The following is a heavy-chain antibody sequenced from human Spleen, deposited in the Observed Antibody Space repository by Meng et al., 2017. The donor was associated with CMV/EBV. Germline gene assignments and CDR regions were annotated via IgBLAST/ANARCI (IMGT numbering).Heavy chain of an antibody. CDR1: GYTFTSYY. D-gene: IGHD2-2*01. Sequence: QVQLVQSGAEVKKPGAPVKVSCKASGYTFTSYYMHWVRQAPGQGLEWMGLINPSGGSTSYAQKFQGRVTMTRDTSTSTVYMELRSLRSEDTAVYYCARAPGSSLDYWGQGTLVTVSS. V-gene: IGHV1-46*01. CDR2: INPSGGST. CDR3: ARAPGSSLDY. J-gene: IGHJ4*02.